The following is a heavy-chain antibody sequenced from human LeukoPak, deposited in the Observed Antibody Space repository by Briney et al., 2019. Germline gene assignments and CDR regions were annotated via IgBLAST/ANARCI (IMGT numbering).Heavy chain of an antibody. V-gene: IGHV1-18*01. J-gene: IGHJ4*02. CDR1: GYTFTSYG. CDR3: ARDHWGTTGTTVDY. D-gene: IGHD1-1*01. Sequence: ASVKVSCKASGYTFTSYGISWVRQAPGQGLEWMGWISAYNGNTNYAQKLQGRVTMTTDTSTSTAYMELRSLGSDDTAVYYCARDHWGTTGTTVDYWGQGTLVTVSS. CDR2: ISAYNGNT.